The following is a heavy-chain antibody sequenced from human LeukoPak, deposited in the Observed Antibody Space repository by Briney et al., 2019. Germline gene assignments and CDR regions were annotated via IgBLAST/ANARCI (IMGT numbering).Heavy chain of an antibody. CDR1: GFTFSSCA. CDR2: IKTDGSTK. D-gene: IGHD6-13*01. Sequence: GGSLRLSCAASGFTFSSCAMSWVRQAPGKGLMWVSRIKTDGSTKYYADSVKGRFTISRDNSKNTLYLQMNSLRAEDTAVYYCAKAGLVIAAASTYDYWGQGTLVTVSS. V-gene: IGHV3-23*01. J-gene: IGHJ4*02. CDR3: AKAGLVIAAASTYDY.